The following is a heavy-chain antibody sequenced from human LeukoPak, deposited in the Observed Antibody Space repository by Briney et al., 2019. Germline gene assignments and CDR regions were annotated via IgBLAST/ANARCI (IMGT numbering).Heavy chain of an antibody. V-gene: IGHV4-34*01. CDR3: ARIQLWPLHYFDY. CDR1: GGSFSDYY. J-gene: IGHJ4*02. CDR2: INHSGDT. D-gene: IGHD5-18*01. Sequence: PSETLSLTCAVYGGSFSDYYWSWIRQPPGKGLEWNGEINHSGDTKYSPSLKSRVTISVDTSKNQFSLKVSSVTAADTAVYYCARIQLWPLHYFDYWGQGTLATVSS.